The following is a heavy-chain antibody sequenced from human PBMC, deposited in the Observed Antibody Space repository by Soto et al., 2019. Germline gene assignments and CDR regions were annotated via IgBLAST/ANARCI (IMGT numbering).Heavy chain of an antibody. CDR1: GGSFSGFY. Sequence: SETLSLTCAVSGGSFSGFYWTWIRQPPGEGLEWIGEINHSGTINFNPSLRSRLTISLDSSKKHFSLKLTSLTAADAAVYYCARADRTLVTSYGLDVWGQGTRVTVSS. V-gene: IGHV4-34*01. CDR2: INHSGTI. CDR3: ARADRTLVTSYGLDV. J-gene: IGHJ6*02. D-gene: IGHD2-21*02.